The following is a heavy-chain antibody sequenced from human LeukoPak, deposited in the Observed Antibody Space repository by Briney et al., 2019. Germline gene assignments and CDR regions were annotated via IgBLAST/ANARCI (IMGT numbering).Heavy chain of an antibody. V-gene: IGHV3-7*01. Sequence: GGSLRLSCAASGFTFSSYWMSWVRQVPGKGLEWVANIKEDGSEKHFVDSVKGRFTISRDNAKNSLYLQMNSLRAEDTAVYYCARDVTPYYYDSSGYRYWGQGTLVTVSS. CDR1: GFTFSSYW. CDR2: IKEDGSEK. D-gene: IGHD3-22*01. J-gene: IGHJ4*02. CDR3: ARDVTPYYYDSSGYRY.